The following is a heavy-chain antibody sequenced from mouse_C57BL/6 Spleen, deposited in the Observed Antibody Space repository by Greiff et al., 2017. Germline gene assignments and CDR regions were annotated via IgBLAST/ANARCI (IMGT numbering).Heavy chain of an antibody. V-gene: IGHV1-82*01. Sequence: QVQLQQSGPELVKPGASVKISCKASGYAFSSSWMNWVKQRPGKGLEWIGRIYPGDGDTNYNGKFKGKATLTADKSSSTAYMQLSSLTSEDSAVYFCARSGGYYYFDYWGQGTTLTVSS. CDR3: ARSGGYYYFDY. D-gene: IGHD2-3*01. J-gene: IGHJ2*01. CDR2: IYPGDGDT. CDR1: GYAFSSSW.